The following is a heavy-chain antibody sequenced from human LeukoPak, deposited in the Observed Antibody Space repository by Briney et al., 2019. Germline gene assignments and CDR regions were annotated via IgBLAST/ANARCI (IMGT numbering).Heavy chain of an antibody. CDR3: ARQGRYGLDI. Sequence: GGSLRLSRAASGFTLNSYWIHWVRQAPGKGLVWVSRINSDVSNTIYADSVKGRFTISRDNAKNTVYLQTNSLRAEDTAVYYCARQGRYGLDIWGQGTMVTVSS. CDR2: INSDVSNT. D-gene: IGHD3-16*01. V-gene: IGHV3-74*01. CDR1: GFTLNSYW. J-gene: IGHJ3*02.